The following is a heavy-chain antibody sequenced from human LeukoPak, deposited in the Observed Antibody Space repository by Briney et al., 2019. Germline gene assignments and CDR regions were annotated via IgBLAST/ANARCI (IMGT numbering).Heavy chain of an antibody. CDR1: GFTFDDYA. V-gene: IGHV3-9*01. J-gene: IGHJ1*01. CDR2: ISWNSGSI. CDR3: ARVRDYYDSRGYYFEYFDH. D-gene: IGHD3-22*01. Sequence: GGSLRLSCAASGFTFDDYAMHWVRQAPGKGLEWVSGISWNSGSIGYADSVKGRFTISGDNSKNTLYLQMNSLRAEDTAVYYCARVRDYYDSRGYYFEYFDHWGQGTLVTVSS.